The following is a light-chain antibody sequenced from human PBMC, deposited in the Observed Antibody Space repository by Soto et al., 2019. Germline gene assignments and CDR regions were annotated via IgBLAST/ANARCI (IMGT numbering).Light chain of an antibody. CDR2: KAS. CDR3: KLYST. J-gene: IGKJ1*01. Sequence: DIQMTQSPSTLSASVGDRVTITCRASQSVSSWLAWYQQKPGKAPKLLIYKASSLESGVPSRFSGSGSGTEFTSTISSLQPDDFSTYYYKLYSTFGQGTKVEIK. V-gene: IGKV1-5*03. CDR1: QSVSSW.